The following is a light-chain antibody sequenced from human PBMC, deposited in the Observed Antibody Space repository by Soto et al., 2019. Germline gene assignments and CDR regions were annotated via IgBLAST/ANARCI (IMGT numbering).Light chain of an antibody. V-gene: IGKV3-15*01. CDR1: QSVSSN. CDR2: GAS. J-gene: IGKJ4*01. CDR3: KQYNNWPPLT. Sequence: EIVMTQSPATLSVSPGERATLSCRASQSVSSNLAWYQQKPGQAPRLLIFGASTRATGIPARFSGSGSGTDFTLTITSLQSEDFAVYCCKQYNNWPPLTFGGGTKVDIK.